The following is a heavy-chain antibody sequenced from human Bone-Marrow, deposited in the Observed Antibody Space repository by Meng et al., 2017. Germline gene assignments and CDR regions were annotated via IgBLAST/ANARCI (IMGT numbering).Heavy chain of an antibody. J-gene: IGHJ4*02. V-gene: IGHV4-34*01. CDR2: INHSGST. CDR3: ARGRVVAATNPKFDY. CDR1: GGSFSGYY. Sequence: QVQLQQWGAGLLKPSETQSLTCAVYGGSFSGYYWSWIRQPPGKGLEWIGEINHSGSTNYNPSLKSRVTISVDTSKNQFSLKLSSVTAADTAVYYCARGRVVAATNPKFDYWGQGTLVTVSS. D-gene: IGHD2-15*01.